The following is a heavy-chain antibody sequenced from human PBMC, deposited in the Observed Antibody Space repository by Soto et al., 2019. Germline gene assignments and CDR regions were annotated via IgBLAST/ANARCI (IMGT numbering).Heavy chain of an antibody. D-gene: IGHD2-15*01. CDR1: GGTFSSYA. V-gene: IGHV1-69*12. CDR3: ARESRYCSGGSCYFLPGIDY. CDR2: IVPIFGTA. Sequence: QVQLGQSGAEVKKPGSSVKVSCKASGGTFSSYAISWVRQAPEQGLEWMGGIVPIFGTANYAQKFQGRVTVTADESTSTAYMELSSLRSEDTAVYYCARESRYCSGGSCYFLPGIDYWGQGTLVTVSS. J-gene: IGHJ4*02.